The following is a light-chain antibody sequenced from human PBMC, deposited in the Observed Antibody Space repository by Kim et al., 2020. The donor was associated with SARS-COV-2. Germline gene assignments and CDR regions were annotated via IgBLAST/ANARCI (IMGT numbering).Light chain of an antibody. CDR2: LGS. J-gene: IGKJ2*03. Sequence: EPASISCRYSQSLLHSNGYNYLDWYLQKPGQSPQLLIYLGSNRASGVPDRFSRSGSGTDFTLKISRVEAEDVGVYYCMQALQTPYSFGQGTKLEI. V-gene: IGKV2-28*01. CDR3: MQALQTPYS. CDR1: QSLLHSNGYNY.